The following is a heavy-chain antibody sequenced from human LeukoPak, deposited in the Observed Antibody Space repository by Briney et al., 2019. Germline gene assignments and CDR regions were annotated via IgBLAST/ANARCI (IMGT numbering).Heavy chain of an antibody. Sequence: SETLSLTCTVSGGSISSGSYYWSWIRQPAGTGLEWIGRIYTSGSTNYNPSLKSRVTISVDTSKNQFSLKLSSVTAADTAVYYCARGRIYCSGGSCYCGYFDDWGQGTLVTVSS. D-gene: IGHD2-15*01. CDR2: IYTSGST. J-gene: IGHJ4*02. V-gene: IGHV4-61*02. CDR3: ARGRIYCSGGSCYCGYFDD. CDR1: GGSISSGSYY.